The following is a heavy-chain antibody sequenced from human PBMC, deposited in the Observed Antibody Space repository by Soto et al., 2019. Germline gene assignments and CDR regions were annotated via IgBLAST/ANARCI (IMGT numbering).Heavy chain of an antibody. CDR3: ARTGRVADTEVSDF. D-gene: IGHD6-19*01. CDR1: GFTFSSYA. Sequence: LRLSCAASGFTFSSYAMHWVRQAPGGGLEWVASISSGGIYIYYADSVEGRFTISRDNAKNSLYLQINSLRVEDTAMYYCARTGRVADTEVSDFWGQGTLVTVSS. J-gene: IGHJ4*02. CDR2: ISSGGIYI. V-gene: IGHV3-21*01.